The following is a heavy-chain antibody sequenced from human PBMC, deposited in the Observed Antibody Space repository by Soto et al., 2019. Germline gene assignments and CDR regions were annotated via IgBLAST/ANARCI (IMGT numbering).Heavy chain of an antibody. CDR1: GFSLPTDRVG. CDR2: IYWDDTK. D-gene: IGHD4-17*01. CDR3: APAYGGRSLY. J-gene: IGHJ4*02. V-gene: IGHV2-5*02. Sequence: QITLKESGPTLVKPTQTLTLTCTFSGFSLPTDRVGVGWIRQPPGEALEWLAVIYWDDTKTYRPSLENRLTITKDSSKNQVALTMTNMDSVDTATYYCAPAYGGRSLYWGQGTLVTVSS.